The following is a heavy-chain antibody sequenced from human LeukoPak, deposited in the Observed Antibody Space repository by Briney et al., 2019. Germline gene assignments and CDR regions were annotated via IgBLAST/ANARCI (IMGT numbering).Heavy chain of an antibody. CDR3: ARVPEYFDWLLPFDI. CDR2: INPNSGGT. Sequence: VASVRVSSMASGYTFTVYYMHWVRPAPGQGRGRMGWINPNSGGTNSTQKLQGGVTMTRDTSISTANMELSRLRSDDTAVYYCARVPEYFDWLLPFDIWGQGTMVTVSS. D-gene: IGHD3-9*01. J-gene: IGHJ3*02. V-gene: IGHV1-2*02. CDR1: GYTFTVYY.